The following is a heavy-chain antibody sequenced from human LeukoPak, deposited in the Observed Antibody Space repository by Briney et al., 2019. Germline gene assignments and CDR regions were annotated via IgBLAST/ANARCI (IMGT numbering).Heavy chain of an antibody. CDR3: ASGYDFWSGYYRAFDY. J-gene: IGHJ4*02. D-gene: IGHD3-3*01. CDR2: INHSGST. Sequence: PSETLSLTCAVYGGSFSGYYWSWIRQPPGKGLEWIWEINHSGSTNYNPSLKSRVTISVDTSKNQFSLKLSSVTAADTAVYYCASGYDFWSGYYRAFDYWGQGTLVTVSS. V-gene: IGHV4-34*01. CDR1: GGSFSGYY.